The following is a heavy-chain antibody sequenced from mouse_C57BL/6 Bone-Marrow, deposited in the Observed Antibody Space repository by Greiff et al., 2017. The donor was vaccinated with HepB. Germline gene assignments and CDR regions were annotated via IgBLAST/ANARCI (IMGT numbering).Heavy chain of an antibody. D-gene: IGHD2-2*01. V-gene: IGHV5-4*01. CDR2: ISDGGSYT. Sequence: EVHLVESGGGLVKPGGSLKLSCAASGFTFSSYAMSWVRQTPEKRLEWVATISDGGSYTYYPDNVKGRFTISRDNAKNNLYLQMSHLKSEDTAMYYCARDQNYGYDRYFDVWGTGTTVTVSS. CDR1: GFTFSSYA. J-gene: IGHJ1*03. CDR3: ARDQNYGYDRYFDV.